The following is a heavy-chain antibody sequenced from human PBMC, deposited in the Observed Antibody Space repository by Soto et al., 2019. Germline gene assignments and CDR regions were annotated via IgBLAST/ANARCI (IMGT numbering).Heavy chain of an antibody. J-gene: IGHJ6*02. CDR2: ISYDGSNK. V-gene: IGHV3-30-3*01. CDR3: ASTMDV. Sequence: QVQLVESGGGVVQPGRSLRLSCAASGFTFSSYAMHWVRQAPGKGLEWVAVISYDGSNKYYADSVKGRFTISRDNSKHTLYLQMNSLRAEDTAVYYCASTMDVWGQGTTVTVSS. CDR1: GFTFSSYA.